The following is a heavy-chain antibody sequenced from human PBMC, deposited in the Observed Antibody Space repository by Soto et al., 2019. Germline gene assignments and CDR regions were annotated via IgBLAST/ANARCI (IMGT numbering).Heavy chain of an antibody. Sequence: QVHLVQSGGEVKKPGASVKVSCKASGYTFNRHGITWVRQAPGQGLEWMGWISGYNGDINYEQKFQGRVTLISDTLTSTVYLDLKSLRFDDTAVYYCARVRIVGAREIDFWGQVTLVTVSS. CDR1: GYTFNRHG. V-gene: IGHV1-18*04. J-gene: IGHJ4*02. CDR3: ARVRIVGAREIDF. CDR2: ISGYNGDI. D-gene: IGHD1-26*01.